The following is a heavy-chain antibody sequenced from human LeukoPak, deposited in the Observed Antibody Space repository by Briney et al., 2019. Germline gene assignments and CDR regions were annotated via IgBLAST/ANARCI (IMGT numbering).Heavy chain of an antibody. CDR3: ARSARIAVAGRSDRFFDY. J-gene: IGHJ4*02. D-gene: IGHD6-19*01. V-gene: IGHV4-59*01. CDR2: IYYSGST. Sequence: SETLSLTCTVSGGSISSYYWSWIRQPPGRGLEWIGCIYYSGSTNYNPSLKSRVTISVDTSKNQFSLKLSSVTAADTAVYYCARSARIAVAGRSDRFFDYWGQGTLVTVSS. CDR1: GGSISSYY.